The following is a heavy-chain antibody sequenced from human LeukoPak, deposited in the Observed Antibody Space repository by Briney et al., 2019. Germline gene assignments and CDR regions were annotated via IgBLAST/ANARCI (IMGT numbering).Heavy chain of an antibody. CDR3: ARVGGYDSSGYYSRAFDY. CDR1: GGSISSYY. V-gene: IGHV4-59*01. CDR2: IYYSGST. D-gene: IGHD3-22*01. J-gene: IGHJ4*02. Sequence: SETLSLTCTVSGGSISSYYWSWIRQPPGKGLEWIGYIYYSGSTNYNPSLKSRVTISVDTSKNQFSLKLSSVTAVDTAVYYCARVGGYDSSGYYSRAFDYWGQGTLVTVSS.